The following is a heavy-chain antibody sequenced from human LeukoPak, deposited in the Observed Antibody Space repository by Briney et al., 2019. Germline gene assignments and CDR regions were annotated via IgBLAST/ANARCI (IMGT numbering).Heavy chain of an antibody. CDR3: ARAYTMDIVATSLGY. D-gene: IGHD5-12*01. Sequence: GSLRLSCAASGFTFSSYSMNWVRQAPGKGLEWVLTISSSSSYIYYADSGKGRFTISRDNAKNSLYLQMNSLRAEDTAVYYCARAYTMDIVATSLGYWGQGTLVTVSS. J-gene: IGHJ4*02. V-gene: IGHV3-21*01. CDR1: GFTFSSYS. CDR2: ISSSSSYI.